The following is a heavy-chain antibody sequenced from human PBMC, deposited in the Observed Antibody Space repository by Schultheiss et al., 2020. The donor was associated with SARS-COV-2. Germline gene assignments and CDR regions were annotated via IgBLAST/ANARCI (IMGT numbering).Heavy chain of an antibody. D-gene: IGHD6-25*01. CDR1: GFTFSSYA. V-gene: IGHV3-23*01. CDR3: ARGSSAGAGMDV. Sequence: GGSLRLSCAASGFTFSSYAMSWVRQAPGKGLEWVSVISGSGGSTYYADSVKGRFTISRDNSKNTLYLQMNSLRAEDTAVYYCARGSSAGAGMDVWGQGTTVTVSS. J-gene: IGHJ6*02. CDR2: ISGSGGST.